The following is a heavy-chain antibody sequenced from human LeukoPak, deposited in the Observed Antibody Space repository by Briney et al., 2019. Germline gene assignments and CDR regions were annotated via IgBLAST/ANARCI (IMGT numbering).Heavy chain of an antibody. J-gene: IGHJ4*02. CDR3: VRTGGYSYGPFEY. V-gene: IGHV3-33*01. CDR1: GFTFSRYG. D-gene: IGHD5-18*01. CDR2: VWFDGTEK. Sequence: GGSLRLSCAASGFTFSRYGMHWVRQVLGKGLEWVAVVWFDGTEKYYADSVKGRFTISKDNSKNTMNLQMNSLRAEDTAVYYCVRTGGYSYGPFEYWGQGTLVTVSS.